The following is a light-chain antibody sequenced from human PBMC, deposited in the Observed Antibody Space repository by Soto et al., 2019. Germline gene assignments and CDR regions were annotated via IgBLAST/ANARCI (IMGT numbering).Light chain of an antibody. CDR3: QQRNNWPLT. V-gene: IGKV3-11*01. Sequence: ETVLTQSPATLSLSPGERATLSCRASQSISRDLAWYQQKPGQPPRLLICDVSNRATGVPARFSGSGSGTDFTLTISSLEPEDFVVYYCQQRNNWPLTFGQGTKVDIK. J-gene: IGKJ1*01. CDR1: QSISRD. CDR2: DVS.